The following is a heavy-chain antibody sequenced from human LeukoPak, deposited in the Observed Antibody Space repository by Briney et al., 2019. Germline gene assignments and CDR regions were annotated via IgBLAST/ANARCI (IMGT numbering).Heavy chain of an antibody. CDR1: GYTFTGYY. Sequence: GASVKVSCKASGYTFTGYYMHWVRQAPGQRLEWMGWINPNSGGTNYVQKFQGRVTMTRDTSISTAYMELSRLRSDDTAVYYCARFDSSGYYGKGSFDYWGQGTLVTVSS. CDR2: INPNSGGT. D-gene: IGHD3-22*01. V-gene: IGHV1-2*02. J-gene: IGHJ4*02. CDR3: ARFDSSGYYGKGSFDY.